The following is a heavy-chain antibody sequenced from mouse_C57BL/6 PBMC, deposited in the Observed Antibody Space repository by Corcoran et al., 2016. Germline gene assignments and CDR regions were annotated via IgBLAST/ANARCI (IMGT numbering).Heavy chain of an antibody. D-gene: IGHD2-4*01. V-gene: IGHV1-19*01. CDR2: INPYNGGT. CDR3: ARSDYRGGAMDY. CDR1: GYTFTDYY. J-gene: IGHJ4*01. Sequence: EVQLQQSGPVLVKPGASVKMSCKASGYTFTDYYMNWVKQSHGKSLEWIGVINPYNGGTSYNQKFKGKATLTVDKSSSTAYMELNSLTSEDSAVYYCARSDYRGGAMDYWGQGTSVTVSS.